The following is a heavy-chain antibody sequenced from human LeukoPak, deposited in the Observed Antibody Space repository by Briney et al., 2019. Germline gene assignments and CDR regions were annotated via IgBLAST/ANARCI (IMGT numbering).Heavy chain of an antibody. CDR2: IYHSGST. V-gene: IGHV4-34*01. CDR3: ARLGGRPDRHYFDY. D-gene: IGHD3-10*01. CDR1: GGSFSGYY. J-gene: IGHJ4*02. Sequence: SETLSLTCAVYGGSFSGYYWSWIRQPPGKGLEWIGYIYHSGSTYYNPSLKSRVTISVDRSKNQFSLKLSSVTAADTAVYYCARLGGRPDRHYFDYWGQGTLVTVSS.